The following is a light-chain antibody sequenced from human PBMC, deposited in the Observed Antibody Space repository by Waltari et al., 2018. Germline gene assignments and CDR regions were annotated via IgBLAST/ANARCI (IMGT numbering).Light chain of an antibody. CDR3: QSFDTSLGVL. CDR2: GNI. CDR1: GAGYD. Sequence: GAGYDVNWYQQLPGTAPKLLIYGNIYRPSGVPDRFSASKSGTSASLAIIGLQAEDEGSYYCQSFDTSLGVLFGGGTKLTVL. J-gene: IGLJ2*01. V-gene: IGLV1-40*01.